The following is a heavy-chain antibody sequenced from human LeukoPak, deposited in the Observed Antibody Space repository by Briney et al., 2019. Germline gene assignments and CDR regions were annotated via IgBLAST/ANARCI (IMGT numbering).Heavy chain of an antibody. J-gene: IGHJ4*02. Sequence: GRSLRLSCAASGFSFSSYGMHRVRQAPGKGLEWVAVISNDGSITKYGDSVKGRFTISRDNSKNTLYVQMNSLRTDDAAVYYCAKSKSPYPMDYIFDFWGQGTLVTVSS. CDR1: GFSFSSYG. CDR2: ISNDGSIT. V-gene: IGHV3-30*18. D-gene: IGHD4-11*01. CDR3: AKSKSPYPMDYIFDF.